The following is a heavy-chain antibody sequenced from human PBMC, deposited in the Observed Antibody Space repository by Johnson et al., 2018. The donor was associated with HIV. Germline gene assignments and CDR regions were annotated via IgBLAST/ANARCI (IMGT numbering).Heavy chain of an antibody. CDR3: VRGGATSYDAFDI. V-gene: IGHV3-66*01. Sequence: VQLVESGGGLVQPGGSLRLSCAASGFIFDDYGMSWVRQAPGKGLEWVSIIYSDSDTYYADSVKGRFTISRDNSKNTLYLQMNSLRVGDTAVYYCVRGGATSYDAFDIWGQGTMVTVSS. CDR1: GFIFDDYG. D-gene: IGHD1-26*01. J-gene: IGHJ3*02. CDR2: IYSDSDT.